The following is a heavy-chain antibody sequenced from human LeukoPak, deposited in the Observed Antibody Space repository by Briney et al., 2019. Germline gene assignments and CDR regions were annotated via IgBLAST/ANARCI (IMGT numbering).Heavy chain of an antibody. J-gene: IGHJ4*02. Sequence: GTLRLSCAASGFTFSSYAMSWVRQAPGRGLEWVSAISGSGGSTYYADSAKGRFTISRDNSKNTLYLQMNSLRAEDTAVYYCAKDIIAAPTSPIDYLGQGTLVTVSS. CDR3: AKDIIAAPTSPIDY. D-gene: IGHD6-6*01. V-gene: IGHV3-23*01. CDR1: GFTFSSYA. CDR2: ISGSGGST.